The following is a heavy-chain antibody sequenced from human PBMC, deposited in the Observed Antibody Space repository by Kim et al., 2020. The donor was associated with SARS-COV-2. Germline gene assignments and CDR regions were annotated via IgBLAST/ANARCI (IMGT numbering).Heavy chain of an antibody. CDR1: GFTFSSYW. J-gene: IGHJ4*03. CDR3: AKGDSGT. V-gene: IGHV3-74*01. D-gene: IGHD5-12*01. Sequence: GGSLRLSCTASGFTFSSYWMHWVRQAPGEGLVWVSRINSGASSTFYADSVKGRFTISRDNSKNTLYLQMNSLRAGDTAVYYCAKGDSGTWGHGALDTVSS. CDR2: INSGASST.